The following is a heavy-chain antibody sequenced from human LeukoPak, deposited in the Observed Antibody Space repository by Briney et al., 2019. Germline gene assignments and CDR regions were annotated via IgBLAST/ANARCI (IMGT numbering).Heavy chain of an antibody. CDR2: IYYSGRT. J-gene: IGHJ4*02. V-gene: IGHV4-39*01. D-gene: IGHD6-19*01. CDR1: GGSISSSSYY. CDR3: ATMAVAGGIEY. Sequence: PSETLSLTCTVSGGSISSSSYYWGWIRQPPGKGLEWIGSIYYSGRTYYNPSLKSRVTISVDTSKRQFSLKLSSVTAPDTAVHYCATMAVAGGIEYWGQGTLVTVSP.